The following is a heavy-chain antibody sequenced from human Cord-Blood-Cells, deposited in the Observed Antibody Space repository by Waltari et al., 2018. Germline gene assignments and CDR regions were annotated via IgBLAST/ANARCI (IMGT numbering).Heavy chain of an antibody. Sequence: QLQLQESGPGLVKPSETLSLTCTVSGGSISSSSYYWGWIRQPPGKGLEWIGSIYYSGSTYYNPSLRSRVTISVDTSKTQFSRKLSAVTAADTAVYYCARHRGAYCGGDCYYFDYWGQGTLVTVSS. J-gene: IGHJ4*02. D-gene: IGHD2-21*02. V-gene: IGHV4-39*01. CDR2: IYYSGST. CDR1: GGSISSSSYY. CDR3: ARHRGAYCGGDCYYFDY.